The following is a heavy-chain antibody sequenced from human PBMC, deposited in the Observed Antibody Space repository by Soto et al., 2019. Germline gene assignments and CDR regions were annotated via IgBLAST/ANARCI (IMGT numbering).Heavy chain of an antibody. CDR3: VHRLSCSSTTGYQGFAH. CDR2: IYWDDDK. CDR1: GFSLSTSGVG. Sequence: QITLKESGPTLVKPTQTLTLTCTFSGFSLSTSGVGVGWIRQPPGKALEWLALIYWDDDKRYSPSLQSRLTITKDTTKTQVVLTMTNMAPVDTATYYCVHRLSCSSTTGYQGFAHWGQGTLVTVSS. J-gene: IGHJ5*02. D-gene: IGHD2-2*01. V-gene: IGHV2-5*02.